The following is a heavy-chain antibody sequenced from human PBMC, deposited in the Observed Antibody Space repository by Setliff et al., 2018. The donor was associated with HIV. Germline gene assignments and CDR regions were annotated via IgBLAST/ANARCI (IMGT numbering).Heavy chain of an antibody. CDR2: INHSGST. CDR1: GGSFSDYY. CDR3: ARVRLELRQYWFDS. J-gene: IGHJ5*01. Sequence: KASETLSLTCAVYGGSFSDYYWSWTRQPPGKGLEWIGEINHSGSTNYNPSLKRRVTISVDTSKNQFSLKLNSVTAADTAVYYCARVRLELRQYWFDSWGQGSPVTVSS. V-gene: IGHV4-34*01. D-gene: IGHD1-7*01.